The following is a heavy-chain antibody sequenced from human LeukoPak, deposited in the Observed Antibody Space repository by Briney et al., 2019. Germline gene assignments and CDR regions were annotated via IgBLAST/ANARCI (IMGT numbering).Heavy chain of an antibody. Sequence: SETLSLTCAVYGGSFSGYYWSWIRQPPGKGLEWIGEINHSGSTNYNPSLKSRVTISVDTSKNQFSLKLSSVTAADTAVYYCARAGNYDTLTGYSPIVNFDYWGQGTLVTVSS. J-gene: IGHJ4*02. CDR3: ARAGNYDTLTGYSPIVNFDY. CDR2: INHSGST. CDR1: GGSFSGYY. V-gene: IGHV4-34*01. D-gene: IGHD3-9*01.